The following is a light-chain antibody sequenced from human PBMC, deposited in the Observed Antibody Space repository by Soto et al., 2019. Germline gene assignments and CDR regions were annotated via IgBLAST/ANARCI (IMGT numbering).Light chain of an antibody. CDR2: DVS. V-gene: IGLV2-14*01. Sequence: QSVLTQPASVSGSPGQSITISCTGTSSDVGAYNYVSWYQQHPGKAPKLMIYDVSNRTSGVSDRFSGSKSGNTASLTISGLQAEDEADYYCSSYISSSTSVGFGGGTKLTVL. CDR1: SSDVGAYNY. J-gene: IGLJ2*01. CDR3: SSYISSSTSVG.